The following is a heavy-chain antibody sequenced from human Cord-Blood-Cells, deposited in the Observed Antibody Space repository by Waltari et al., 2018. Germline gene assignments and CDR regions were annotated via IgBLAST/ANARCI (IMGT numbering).Heavy chain of an antibody. D-gene: IGHD2-2*01. CDR1: GYTLTELS. CDR2: FDPEDGET. V-gene: IGHV1-24*01. J-gene: IGHJ4*02. CDR3: ATRLRVVPAVEY. Sequence: QVQLVQSGAEVKKPGASVKVSCKVSGYTLTELSMHWVRQAPGKGLEWMGGFDPEDGETIYATKVQGRVTKDEETSTGTAYMEVRSLGFEETGGYYCATRLRVVPAVEYWGQGTLVTVSS.